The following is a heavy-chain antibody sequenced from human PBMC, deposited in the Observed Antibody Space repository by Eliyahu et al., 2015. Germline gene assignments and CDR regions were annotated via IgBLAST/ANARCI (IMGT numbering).Heavy chain of an antibody. Sequence: QVQLVQSGAEVKKPGASVKVSCKASGXTFTSXYMHWVRQAPGQGLEWMGIINPSGGSTSYAQKFQGRVTMTRDTSTSTVYMELSSLRSEDTAVYYCARDRIRGVYGDYENWFDPWGQGTLVTVSS. V-gene: IGHV1-46*01. CDR1: GXTFTSXY. CDR3: ARDRIRGVYGDYENWFDP. CDR2: INPSGGST. J-gene: IGHJ5*02. D-gene: IGHD4-17*01.